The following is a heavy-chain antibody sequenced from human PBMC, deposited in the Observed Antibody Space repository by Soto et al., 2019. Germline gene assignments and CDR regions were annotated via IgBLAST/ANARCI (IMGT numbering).Heavy chain of an antibody. CDR2: IYYSGST. CDR3: ARDPPLFCSSTSCPHFAFDI. Sequence: PEETLSLTCTVSGGSISSYYWSWIRQPPGKGLEWIGYIYYSGSTNYNPSLKSRVTISVDTSKNQFSLKLSSVTAADTAVYFCARDPPLFCSSTSCPHFAFDIWGQGTVVTVSS. V-gene: IGHV4-59*01. J-gene: IGHJ3*02. CDR1: GGSISSYY. D-gene: IGHD2-2*01.